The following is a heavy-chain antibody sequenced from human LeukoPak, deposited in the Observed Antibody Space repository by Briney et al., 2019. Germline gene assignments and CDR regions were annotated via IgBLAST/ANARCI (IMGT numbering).Heavy chain of an antibody. D-gene: IGHD2-15*01. Sequence: ASVKVSCKASGYTFTGYYMHWVRQAPGQGLEWMGWMNPNSGNTGYAQKFQGRVTMTRNTSISTAYMELSSLRSEDTAVYYCARGGLGRWLPSPNWFDPWGQGTLVTVSS. CDR2: MNPNSGNT. CDR1: GYTFTGYY. J-gene: IGHJ5*02. CDR3: ARGGLGRWLPSPNWFDP. V-gene: IGHV1-8*02.